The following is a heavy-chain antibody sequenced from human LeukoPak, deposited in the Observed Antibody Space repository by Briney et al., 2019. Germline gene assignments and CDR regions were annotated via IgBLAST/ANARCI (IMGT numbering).Heavy chain of an antibody. Sequence: PSETLPLTCTVSGYSISSGYYWGWIRQPPGKGLEWLGSIYQRGNTYYNPSLKSRVTISVDTSKNQFSLKLSSVTAADTAVYYCARVWKGATDYWGQGTLVTVSS. CDR1: GYSISSGYY. CDR3: ARVWKGATDY. V-gene: IGHV4-38-2*02. CDR2: IYQRGNT. D-gene: IGHD1-26*01. J-gene: IGHJ4*02.